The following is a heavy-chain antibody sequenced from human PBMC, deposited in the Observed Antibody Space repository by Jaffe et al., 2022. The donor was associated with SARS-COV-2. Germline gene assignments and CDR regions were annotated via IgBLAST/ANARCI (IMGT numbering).Heavy chain of an antibody. J-gene: IGHJ6*02. D-gene: IGHD3-16*01. Sequence: QVQLEQSGAEVKKPGASVKVSCKASGYSFTSYYIHWVRQAPGQGPEWMAIINPSGGSPSYAQKFQGRVTMTRDTSTRTVYMELSSLRSEDTAVYYCVRGLDYFGLDVWGQGTTVTVSS. CDR3: VRGLDYFGLDV. CDR1: GYSFTSYY. CDR2: INPSGGSP. V-gene: IGHV1-46*01.